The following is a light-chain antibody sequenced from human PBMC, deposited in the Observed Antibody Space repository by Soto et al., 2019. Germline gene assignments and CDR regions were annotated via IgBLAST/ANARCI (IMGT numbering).Light chain of an antibody. CDR2: NND. CDR1: SSNIGSNA. Sequence: QSVLTQQPSASGTPGQRVSISCSGSSSNIGSNAVNWYQQLPGTAPKLLIYNNDQRPSGVPDRFSGSKSGTSASLAISGLQSDDEADYFCAAWDDSLNGWVFGGATKLTVL. CDR3: AAWDDSLNGWV. J-gene: IGLJ3*02. V-gene: IGLV1-44*01.